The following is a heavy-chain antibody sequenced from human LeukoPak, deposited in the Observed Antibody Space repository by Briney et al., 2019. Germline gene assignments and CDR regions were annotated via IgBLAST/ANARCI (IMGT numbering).Heavy chain of an antibody. D-gene: IGHD2/OR15-2a*01. CDR3: ARDYVYAFDY. CDR2: ISGSGNAK. CDR1: GFSFSSYS. V-gene: IGHV3-48*01. Sequence: GGSLRISCAASGFSFSSYSMNWVRQAPGKGLDWVSYISGSGNAKHYTDSVKGRFTISRDNAKNALYLQMNSLRAEDTAVYFCARDYVYAFDYWGQGTLVTVSS. J-gene: IGHJ4*02.